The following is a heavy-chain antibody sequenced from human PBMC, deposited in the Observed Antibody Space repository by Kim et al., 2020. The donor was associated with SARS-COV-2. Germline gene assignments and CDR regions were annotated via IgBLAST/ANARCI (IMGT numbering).Heavy chain of an antibody. V-gene: IGHV4-34*01. CDR3: ARANIVVVPAALGLGYYYYYGMDV. D-gene: IGHD2-2*01. J-gene: IGHJ6*02. CDR2: INHSGST. Sequence: SDTLSLTCAVYGGSFSGYYWSWIRQPPGKGLEWIGEINHSGSTNYNPSLKSRVTISVDTSKNQFSLKLSSVTAADTAVYYCARANIVVVPAALGLGYYYYYGMDVWGQGTTVTVSS. CDR1: GGSFSGYY.